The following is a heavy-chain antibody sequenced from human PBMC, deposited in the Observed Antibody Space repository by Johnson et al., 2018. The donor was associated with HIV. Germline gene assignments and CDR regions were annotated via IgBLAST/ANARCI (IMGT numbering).Heavy chain of an antibody. V-gene: IGHV3-13*01. Sequence: VQLVESGGGVVQPGRSLRLSCAASGFTFSSYAMHWVRQAPGKGLEWVSAIGTAGDTYYPGSVKGRFTISRENAKNSLYLQMNSLRAGDTAVYYCARVTNDAFDIWGQGTMVTVSS. CDR3: ARVTNDAFDI. CDR1: GFTFSSYA. CDR2: IGTAGDT. J-gene: IGHJ3*02.